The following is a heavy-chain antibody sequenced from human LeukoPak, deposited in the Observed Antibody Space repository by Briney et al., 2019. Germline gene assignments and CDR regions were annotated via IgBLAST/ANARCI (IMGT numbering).Heavy chain of an antibody. CDR3: AGCHTAGYSRLYYFDY. CDR2: IIPIFGTA. CDR1: GGTFSSYA. J-gene: IGHJ4*02. D-gene: IGHD6-13*01. V-gene: IGHV1-69*01. Sequence: GSSVKVSCKASGGTFSSYAISWVRQAPGQGLEWMGGIIPIFGTANYAQKFQGRVTITADESTSTAYMELSSLRSEDTAVYYCAGCHTAGYSRLYYFDYWGQGTLVTVSS.